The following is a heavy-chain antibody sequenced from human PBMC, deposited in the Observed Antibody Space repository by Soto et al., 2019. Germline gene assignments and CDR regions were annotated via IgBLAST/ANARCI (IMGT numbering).Heavy chain of an antibody. CDR2: INPNSGGT. V-gene: IGHV1-2*04. Sequence: ASVKVSCKASGYTFTGYYMHWVRQAPGQGLEWMGWINPNSGGTNYAQKFQGWVTMTRDTSISTAYMELSRLRSDDTAVYYCARVSRYYYDSCGYSTLAAFDYWGQGTLVTVSS. CDR3: ARVSRYYYDSCGYSTLAAFDY. D-gene: IGHD3-22*01. J-gene: IGHJ4*02. CDR1: GYTFTGYY.